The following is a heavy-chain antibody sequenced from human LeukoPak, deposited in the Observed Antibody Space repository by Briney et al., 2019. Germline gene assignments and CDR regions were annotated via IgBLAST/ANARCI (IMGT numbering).Heavy chain of an antibody. J-gene: IGHJ5*02. CDR2: INLGDSDT. Sequence: GESLKIFCEASGHSFTNHWIGWVRQMPGKGLEWMGIINLGDSDTKYSPSFQGQVTISLDKSISTAYLQWRSLKASDTTMYYCARRRYSGSPNWFDPWGQGTLVTVSS. D-gene: IGHD1-26*01. CDR1: GHSFTNHW. V-gene: IGHV5-51*01. CDR3: ARRRYSGSPNWFDP.